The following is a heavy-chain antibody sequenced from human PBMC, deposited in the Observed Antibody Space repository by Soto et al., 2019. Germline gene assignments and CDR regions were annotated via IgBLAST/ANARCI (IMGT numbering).Heavy chain of an antibody. CDR3: ARGGPYYYGSGSYGYYYGMDV. D-gene: IGHD3-10*01. V-gene: IGHV4-34*01. Sequence: SETLSLTCAVYGGSFSGYYWSWIRQPPGKGLECIGEINHSGGTNYNPSLKSRVTISVDTSKNQFSLKLSSVTAADTAVYYCARGGPYYYGSGSYGYYYGMDVWGQVTTVTVSS. J-gene: IGHJ6*02. CDR2: INHSGGT. CDR1: GGSFSGYY.